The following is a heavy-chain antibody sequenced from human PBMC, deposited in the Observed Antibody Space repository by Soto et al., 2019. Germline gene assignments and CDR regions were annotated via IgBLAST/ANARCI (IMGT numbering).Heavy chain of an antibody. CDR3: AKSVHDIWTGWKNYYYMDV. J-gene: IGHJ6*03. CDR2: IGWNSGSI. V-gene: IGHV3-9*01. CDR1: GFTFDDYA. D-gene: IGHD3-9*01. Sequence: GGSLRLSCAASGFTFDDYAMHWVRQAPGKGLEWVSGIGWNSGSIGYADSVKGRFTICRDNAEHSLYLQRNSRGAEDRALYYCAKSVHDIWTGWKNYYYMDVGGKGTTVTVPS.